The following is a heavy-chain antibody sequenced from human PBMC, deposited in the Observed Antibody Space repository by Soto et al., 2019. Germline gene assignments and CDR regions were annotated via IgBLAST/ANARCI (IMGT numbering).Heavy chain of an antibody. Sequence: QVQLVQSGAEVKKPGSSVKVSCKASGGTFSSYAISWVRQAPGQGLEGMGGIIPIFGTANYAQKFQGRVTITADKSTSTAYMELSSLRSEDTAVYYCASSSSGGKRDYYYYYGMDVWGQGTTVTVSS. J-gene: IGHJ6*02. CDR2: IIPIFGTA. CDR3: ASSSSGGKRDYYYYYGMDV. CDR1: GGTFSSYA. V-gene: IGHV1-69*06. D-gene: IGHD2-15*01.